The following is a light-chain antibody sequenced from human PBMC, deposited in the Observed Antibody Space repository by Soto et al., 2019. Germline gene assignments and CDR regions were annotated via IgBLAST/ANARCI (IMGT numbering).Light chain of an antibody. CDR2: WAS. CDR3: HQYSSTPPT. CDR1: RNLLYSSNNKNH. Sequence: DIVMTQSPDSLAVSLGERATINCKSSRNLLYSSNNKNHLAWYQQKPGQSPKLLISWASTRESGVPDRFSGSGSETDFTLTISSLRPEDVAVYFCHQYSSTPPTFGQGTKVEIK. J-gene: IGKJ1*01. V-gene: IGKV4-1*01.